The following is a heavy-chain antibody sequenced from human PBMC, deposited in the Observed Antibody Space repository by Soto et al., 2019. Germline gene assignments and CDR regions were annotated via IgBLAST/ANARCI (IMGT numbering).Heavy chain of an antibody. V-gene: IGHV3-21*01. CDR3: ARAGSSSSAGWFLRY. D-gene: IGHD6-13*01. J-gene: IGHJ4*02. Sequence: EVQLVESGGGLVKPGGSLRLSCAASGFTFSSYSMNWVRQAPGKGLEWVSSISSSSSYIYYADSVKGRFTISRDNAKNSLYLQMNSLRAEDTAVYYCARAGSSSSAGWFLRYWGQGTLVTVSS. CDR2: ISSSSSYI. CDR1: GFTFSSYS.